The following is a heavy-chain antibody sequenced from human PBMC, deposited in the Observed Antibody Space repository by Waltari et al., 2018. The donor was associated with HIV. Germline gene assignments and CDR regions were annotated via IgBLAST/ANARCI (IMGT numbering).Heavy chain of an antibody. CDR2: IIPMFGRA. CDR1: GDTFSSHS. Sequence: QVQLVQSGAEVKKPGSSVKVSCKASGDTFSSHSLSWVRQAPGQGLEWMGGIIPMFGRANYAQKFQGRVSITADESTNTAYMELSSLRSEDTAVYYCARVFRTDPRDNYFTYWGQGSLVTVSS. J-gene: IGHJ4*02. V-gene: IGHV1-69*01. CDR3: ARVFRTDPRDNYFTY. D-gene: IGHD3-3*01.